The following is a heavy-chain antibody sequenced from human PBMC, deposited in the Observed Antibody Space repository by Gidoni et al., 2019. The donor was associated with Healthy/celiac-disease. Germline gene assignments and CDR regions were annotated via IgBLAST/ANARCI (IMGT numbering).Heavy chain of an antibody. J-gene: IGHJ4*02. CDR3: ARVGTRVGATLYDY. D-gene: IGHD1-26*01. V-gene: IGHV4-4*07. CDR2: IYTSGST. CDR1: GGSISSYS. Sequence: QAQLQESGPGLVKPSETLSLTCTVPGGSISSYSWGWLRQPAGKGLEWIGRIYTSGSTNYNPSLKSRVTMSVDTSKNQCSLKLSSVTAADTAVYYCARVGTRVGATLYDYWGQGTLVTVSS.